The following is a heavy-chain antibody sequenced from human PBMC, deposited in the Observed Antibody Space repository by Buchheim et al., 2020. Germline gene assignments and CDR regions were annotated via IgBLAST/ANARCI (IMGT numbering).Heavy chain of an antibody. CDR1: GFSFSTYP. J-gene: IGHJ4*02. Sequence: EVQLLESGGGLVQPGGSLRLSCAASGFSFSTYPMAWARQAPGKGLEWVSATSGSDGATYYADSVKGRFTISRDHSKNTLSLQMNSLRAEDTAVYYCARDRSSHFDYWGQGAL. V-gene: IGHV3-23*01. D-gene: IGHD6-13*01. CDR2: TSGSDGAT. CDR3: ARDRSSHFDY.